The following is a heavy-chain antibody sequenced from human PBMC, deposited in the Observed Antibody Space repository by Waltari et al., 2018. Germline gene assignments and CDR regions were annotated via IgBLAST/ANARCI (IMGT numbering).Heavy chain of an antibody. V-gene: IGHV4-39*07. CDR3: ARENSKGGSPLPYRDG. Sequence: QLQLQESGPGLVKPSDTLSLTCTVSGGSISSQSYYWGWIRQSPGKGLEWIGTLYYSGKTYDNRPVRSAVTLSVDTSKNQFARKLSSVSAADTAVYYCARENSKGGSPLPYRDGWGKATTATSSS. CDR2: LYYSGKT. D-gene: IGHD6-13*01. CDR1: GGSISSQSYY. J-gene: IGHJ6*03.